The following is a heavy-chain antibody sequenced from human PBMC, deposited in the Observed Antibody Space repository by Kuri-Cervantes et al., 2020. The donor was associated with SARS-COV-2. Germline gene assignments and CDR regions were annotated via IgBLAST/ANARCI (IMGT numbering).Heavy chain of an antibody. V-gene: IGHV4-34*01. Sequence: GSLRLSCAVYGGPFSGYYWSWIRQPPGKGLEWIGEINHSGSTNYNPSLKSRVTISVDTSKNLFSLKLSSVTAADTAVYYCARGLMVRGVNYYYYYGMDVWGQGTTVTVSS. CDR1: GGPFSGYY. J-gene: IGHJ6*02. CDR2: INHSGST. CDR3: ARGLMVRGVNYYYYYGMDV. D-gene: IGHD3-10*01.